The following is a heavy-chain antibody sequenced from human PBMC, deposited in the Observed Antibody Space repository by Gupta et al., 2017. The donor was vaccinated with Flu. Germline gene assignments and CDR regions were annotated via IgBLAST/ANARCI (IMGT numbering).Heavy chain of an antibody. CDR2: ISSSGSTI. J-gene: IGHJ6*02. Sequence: EVQLVESGGGLVQPGGSLRLSCAASGFTFSSYEMNWVRQAPGKGLEWVSYISSSGSTIYYADSVKGRFTISRDNAKNSLYLQMNSLRAEDTAVYYCARAPRVDVWAHLGFLLDVWGQGTTVTVSS. CDR3: ARAPRVDVWAHLGFLLDV. D-gene: IGHD2/OR15-2a*01. CDR1: GFTFSSYE. V-gene: IGHV3-48*03.